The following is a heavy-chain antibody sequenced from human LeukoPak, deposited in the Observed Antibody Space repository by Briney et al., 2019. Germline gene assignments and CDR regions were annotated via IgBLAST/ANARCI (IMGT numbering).Heavy chain of an antibody. CDR1: VFFFSSYW. CDR2: INQVGTET. CDR3: AQLLLRGPTA. J-gene: IGHJ4*02. Sequence: GGSMILSCVASVFFFSSYWISWVRQAPWKGLEWVANINQVGTETFYVDSVKGRFTISRDNAKNSLYLQMSSLRAEDTAVYYCAQLLLRGPTAWGQGTLVTVSS. D-gene: IGHD2-15*01. V-gene: IGHV3-7*01.